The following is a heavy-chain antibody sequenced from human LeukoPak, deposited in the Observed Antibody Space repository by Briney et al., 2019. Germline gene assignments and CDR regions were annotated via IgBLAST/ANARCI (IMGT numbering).Heavy chain of an antibody. CDR1: GFTFSSDA. Sequence: GGSLRLSCAASGFTFSSDAMSWVRQAPGQGLEWVAVMWYDGTNIYYADSVNGRFTISRDNSKNTLYLQMNNLRAEDTAVYFCARDGGMDVWGQGTTVTVSS. CDR3: ARDGGMDV. V-gene: IGHV3-33*08. J-gene: IGHJ6*02. CDR2: MWYDGTNI.